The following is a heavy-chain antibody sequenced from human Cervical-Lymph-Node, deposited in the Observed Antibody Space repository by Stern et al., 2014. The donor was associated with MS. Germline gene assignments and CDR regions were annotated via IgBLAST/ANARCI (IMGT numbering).Heavy chain of an antibody. CDR1: GYSFATYW. V-gene: IGHV5-51*03. CDR3: ARPGDDTAKYGLDV. D-gene: IGHD5-18*01. CDR2: IFPGDSDT. J-gene: IGHJ6*02. Sequence: EVQLVESGAEVKQPGESLKISCKGSGYSFATYWIGWVRQMPGKGLEWMGIIFPGDSDTRYSLFFHGQVTISADKSISTAYLHWSSLKASDTAMYYCARPGDDTAKYGLDVWGQGTTVTVSS.